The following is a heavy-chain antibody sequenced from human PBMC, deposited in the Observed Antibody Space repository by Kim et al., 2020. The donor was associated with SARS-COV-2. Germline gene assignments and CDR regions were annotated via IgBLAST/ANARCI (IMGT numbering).Heavy chain of an antibody. CDR1: GGTFSSYA. CDR2: IIPIFGTA. D-gene: IGHD5-12*01. Sequence: SVKVSCKASGGTFSSYAISWVRQAPGQGLEWMGGIIPIFGTANYAQKFQGRFTITADKSTSTAYMELSSLRSEDTAVYYCARYSGYDWSPDYYYYGMDVWGQGTTVTVSS. J-gene: IGHJ6*02. V-gene: IGHV1-69*06. CDR3: ARYSGYDWSPDYYYYGMDV.